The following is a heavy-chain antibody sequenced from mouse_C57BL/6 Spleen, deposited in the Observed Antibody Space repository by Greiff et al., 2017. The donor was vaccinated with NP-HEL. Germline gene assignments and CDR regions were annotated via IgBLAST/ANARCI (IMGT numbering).Heavy chain of an antibody. CDR1: GYTFTSYW. D-gene: IGHD2-5*01. Sequence: VQLQQPGAELVRPGSSVKLSCKASGYTFTSYWMDWVKQRPGQGLEWIGNIYPSDSETHYNQKFKDKATLTVDKSSSTAYMQLSSLTSEDSAVYYCARRGYSNYPHGMDYWGQGTSVTVSS. J-gene: IGHJ4*01. CDR3: ARRGYSNYPHGMDY. CDR2: IYPSDSET. V-gene: IGHV1-61*01.